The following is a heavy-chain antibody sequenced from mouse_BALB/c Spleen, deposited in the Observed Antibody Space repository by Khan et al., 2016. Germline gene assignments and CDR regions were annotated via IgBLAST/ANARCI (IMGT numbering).Heavy chain of an antibody. CDR2: INPDSRTI. CDR1: GFDFRRYW. V-gene: IGHV4-1*02. J-gene: IGHJ3*01. Sequence: EVKLLESGGGLVQPGGSLKLSCAASGFDFRRYWMSWVRQAPGKGLEWIGEINPDSRTINYTPSLKDKFTISRDNAKNTLYLQMSKVSSEDTARYYCARAGYYGYLAYWGQGTLVSVSA. D-gene: IGHD1-1*01. CDR3: ARAGYYGYLAY.